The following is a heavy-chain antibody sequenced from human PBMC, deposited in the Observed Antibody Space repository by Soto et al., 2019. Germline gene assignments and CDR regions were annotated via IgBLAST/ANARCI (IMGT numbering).Heavy chain of an antibody. CDR3: ARRGPGTYFDY. CDR2: ISYDGSNK. V-gene: IGHV3-30-3*02. J-gene: IGHJ4*02. D-gene: IGHD6-13*01. Sequence: RICCSARRFTVSSYAMHWVRKAPGKGLEWVAVISYDGSNKYYADSVKGRFTISRDNSRNTLYLQMNSLRAEDTAVYYCARRGPGTYFDYWGQGTLVTVSS. CDR1: RFTVSSYA.